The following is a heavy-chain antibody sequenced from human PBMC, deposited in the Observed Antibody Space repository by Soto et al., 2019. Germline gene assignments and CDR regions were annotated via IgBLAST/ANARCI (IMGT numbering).Heavy chain of an antibody. V-gene: IGHV3-30*03. CDR2: ISYDGNNK. Sequence: GGSLRLSCAASEFIFSNYAMHWVRQAPGKGLQWLAVISYDGNNKYYADSVKGRFTISRDNSKNTLYLQMNSLRAEDTAVYYCAREGDGTTGYYQDYWGHGTLVTVSS. D-gene: IGHD3-22*01. CDR1: EFIFSNYA. J-gene: IGHJ4*01. CDR3: AREGDGTTGYYQDY.